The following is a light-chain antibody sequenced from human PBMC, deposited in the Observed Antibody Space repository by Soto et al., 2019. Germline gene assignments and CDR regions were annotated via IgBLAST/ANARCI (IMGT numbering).Light chain of an antibody. CDR2: GAS. V-gene: IGKV3-15*01. CDR1: QTIDNK. CDR3: QQYKDWRT. J-gene: IGKJ1*01. Sequence: IVMTQSPATLSVSPGERATLSCRASQTIDNKLAWYQQRPGQAPRLLIYGASIRATGIPARFSGSGSGTVFTLTISGLQSEDFGVYCCQQYKDWRTFGQGTNVDIK.